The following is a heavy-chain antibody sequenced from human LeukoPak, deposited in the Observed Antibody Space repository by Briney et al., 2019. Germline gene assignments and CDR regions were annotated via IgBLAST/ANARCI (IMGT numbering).Heavy chain of an antibody. J-gene: IGHJ6*02. Sequence: PSETLSLTCTVSGGSISSYYWSWIRQPPGKGLEWIGYIYYSGSTNYSPSLKSRVTISVDTSKNQFSLKLSSVTAADTAVYYCARDQTVVPAATRYYYYYGMDVWGRGTTVTVSS. D-gene: IGHD2-2*01. CDR3: ARDQTVVPAATRYYYYYGMDV. V-gene: IGHV4-59*01. CDR1: GGSISSYY. CDR2: IYYSGST.